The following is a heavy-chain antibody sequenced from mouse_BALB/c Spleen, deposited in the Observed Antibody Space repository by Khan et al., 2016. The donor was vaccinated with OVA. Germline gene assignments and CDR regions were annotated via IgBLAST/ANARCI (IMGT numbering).Heavy chain of an antibody. V-gene: IGHV1-76*01. D-gene: IGHD3-2*02. CDR2: IYPGTDNT. Sequence: QVQLKQSGAELVRPGASVKLSCKTSGYIFTSYWIHWVKQRSGQGLEWIARIYPGTDNTYYNEKLKDKATMTADKYSRTAYMQLSSLKSEDSSVYVCAREEALYYFDYWGQGTTLTVAS. J-gene: IGHJ2*01. CDR3: AREEALYYFDY. CDR1: GYIFTSYW.